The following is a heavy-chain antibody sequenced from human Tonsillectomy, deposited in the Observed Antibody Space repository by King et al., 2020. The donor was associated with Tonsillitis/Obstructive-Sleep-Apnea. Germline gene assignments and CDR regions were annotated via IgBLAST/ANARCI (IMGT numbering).Heavy chain of an antibody. CDR1: GYTFTNYY. CDR2: INPSGGSA. Sequence: VQLVESGAKVKQPGASVKVSCKASGYTFTNYYMHWVRQAPGHGLQWMGAINPSGGSAAYAQKFQGRVTMTRDTSTSTVYMELSSLRSDDTAVYYCARGGGVVAAADFDYWGQGTLVTVSS. J-gene: IGHJ4*02. D-gene: IGHD6-13*01. CDR3: ARGGGVVAAADFDY. V-gene: IGHV1-46*01.